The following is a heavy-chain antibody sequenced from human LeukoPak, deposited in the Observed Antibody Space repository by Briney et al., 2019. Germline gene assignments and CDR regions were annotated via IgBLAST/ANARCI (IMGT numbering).Heavy chain of an antibody. J-gene: IGHJ6*03. D-gene: IGHD3-10*01. V-gene: IGHV4-59*01. Sequence: SETLSLTCTVSGGSISSYYWSWIRQPPGKGLEWIGYIYYSGSTNYNPSLKSRVTISVDTSKNQFSLKLGSVTAADTAVYYCARVEEGYGSGRRENYYYYYMDVWGKGTTVTISS. CDR3: ARVEEGYGSGRRENYYYYYMDV. CDR2: IYYSGST. CDR1: GGSISSYY.